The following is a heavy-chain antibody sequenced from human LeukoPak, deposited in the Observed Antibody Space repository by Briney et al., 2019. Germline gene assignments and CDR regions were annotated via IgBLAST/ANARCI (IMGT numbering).Heavy chain of an antibody. CDR3: AKSPGYSSSWYNY. V-gene: IGHV3-23*01. CDR2: ISGSGGST. Sequence: GGSLRLSCAASGFTFSSYAMSWVRQAPGKGLEWVSSISGSGGSTYYADSVKGRFTISRDNSKNTLYLQMNSLRAEDTAVYYCAKSPGYSSSWYNYWGQGTLVTVSS. D-gene: IGHD6-13*01. J-gene: IGHJ4*02. CDR1: GFTFSSYA.